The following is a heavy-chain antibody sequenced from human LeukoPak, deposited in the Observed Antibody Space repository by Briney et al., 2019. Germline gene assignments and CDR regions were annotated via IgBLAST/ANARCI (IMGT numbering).Heavy chain of an antibody. V-gene: IGHV4-4*07. CDR1: GGSISSYY. CDR2: IYTSGST. Sequence: SETLSLTCTVSGGSISSYYWSWIRQPAGKGLEWIGRIYTSGSTNYNPSLKSRVTMSVDTSKNQFSLKLSSVTAADTAVYYCARESTPRIAAAGLDYWGQGTLVTVSS. CDR3: ARESTPRIAAAGLDY. D-gene: IGHD6-13*01. J-gene: IGHJ4*02.